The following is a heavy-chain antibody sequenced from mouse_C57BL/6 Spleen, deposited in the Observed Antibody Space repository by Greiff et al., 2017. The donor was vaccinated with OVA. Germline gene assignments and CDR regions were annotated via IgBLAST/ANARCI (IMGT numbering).Heavy chain of an antibody. J-gene: IGHJ1*03. V-gene: IGHV14-3*01. Sequence: EVKLQQSVAELVRPGASVKLSCTASGFNIKNTYMHWVKQRPEQGLEWIGRIDPANGNTKYAPKFQGKATITADTSSNTAYLQLSSLTSEDTAIYYCARSSTTVVPHWYFDVWGTGTTVTVSS. D-gene: IGHD1-1*01. CDR1: GFNIKNTY. CDR2: IDPANGNT. CDR3: ARSSTTVVPHWYFDV.